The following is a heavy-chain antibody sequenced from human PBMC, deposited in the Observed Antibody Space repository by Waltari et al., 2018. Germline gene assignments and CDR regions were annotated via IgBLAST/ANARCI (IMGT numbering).Heavy chain of an antibody. CDR2: INPNRGGT. V-gene: IGHV1-2*02. D-gene: IGHD3-10*01. CDR3: AREKRGGNYYMDV. CDR1: GSTFTCYY. J-gene: IGHJ6*03. Sequence: QVQMVQSGAEVKKPAATVKVSSKASGSTFTCYYLPWVRQVPGQGIEWMGWINPNRGGTNYSQKFQGRVTMTRDTAISTAYMELSRLRSDDTAVYYGAREKRGGNYYMDVWGKGTTVTVSS.